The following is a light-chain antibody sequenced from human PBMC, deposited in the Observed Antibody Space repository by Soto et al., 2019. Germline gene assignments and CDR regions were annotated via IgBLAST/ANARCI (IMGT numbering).Light chain of an antibody. J-gene: IGKJ1*01. Sequence: IVLTQSPATLSVSPGEQATLSCRASQSVSSKLAWYQQKPGQAPRLLMYGASTRATAIPARFSGSGSGTEFTLNITSLQAEDMAVYYCQQYDTWHVWTFGQGTKVEI. V-gene: IGKV3-15*01. CDR2: GAS. CDR1: QSVSSK. CDR3: QQYDTWHVWT.